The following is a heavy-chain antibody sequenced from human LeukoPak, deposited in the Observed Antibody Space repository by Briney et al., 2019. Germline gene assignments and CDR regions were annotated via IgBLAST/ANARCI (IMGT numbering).Heavy chain of an antibody. V-gene: IGHV3-53*05. D-gene: IGHD1-26*01. Sequence: RGTPRLSCAASGFTVSSNYMSWVRRASGPGLEWVSVIYSGGSTYYADSVKGRFTISRDKSRDTVFLQMSSLRPEDTAVYYCVKDLGGSYCFDSWGQGTLVTVSS. CDR1: GFTVSSNY. CDR2: IYSGGST. J-gene: IGHJ4*02. CDR3: VKDLGGSYCFDS.